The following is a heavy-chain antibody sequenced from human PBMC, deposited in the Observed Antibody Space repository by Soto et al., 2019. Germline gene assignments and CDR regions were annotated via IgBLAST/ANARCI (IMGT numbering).Heavy chain of an antibody. CDR3: AHRRSCTSTSCYSNWFDP. CDR1: GVSLSTSGVG. CDR2: IYWDDDK. Sequence: QITLKESGPTLVKPTQTLTLTCTFSGVSLSTSGVGVGWIRQPPGKTLAWLALIYWDDDKRYSPSLKSRLTITKDTSKNQVVLTMTNMDPVDTATYYCAHRRSCTSTSCYSNWFDPWGQGTLVTVSS. J-gene: IGHJ5*02. V-gene: IGHV2-5*02. D-gene: IGHD2-2*01.